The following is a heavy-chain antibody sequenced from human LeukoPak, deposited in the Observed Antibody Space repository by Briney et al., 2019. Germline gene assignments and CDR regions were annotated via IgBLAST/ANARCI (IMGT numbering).Heavy chain of an antibody. V-gene: IGHV1-46*01. D-gene: IGHD3-22*01. CDR2: INPSGGST. CDR3: ATYFYYYDSSGYYEYYYYGMDV. Sequence: ASVKVSCKASGYTFTSYYMHWVRQAPGQGLEWMGIINPSGGSTSYAQKFQGRVTMTRNTSISTAYMELSSLRSEDTAVYYCATYFYYYDSSGYYEYYYYGMDVWGQGTTVTVSS. J-gene: IGHJ6*02. CDR1: GYTFTSYY.